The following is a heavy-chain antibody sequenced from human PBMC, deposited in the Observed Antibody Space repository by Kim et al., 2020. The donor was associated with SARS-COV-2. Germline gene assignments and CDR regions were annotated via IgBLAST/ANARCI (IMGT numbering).Heavy chain of an antibody. CDR1: GFTFSSYG. V-gene: IGHV3-30*18. CDR3: AKDAQYDS. D-gene: IGHD3-3*01. Sequence: GGSLRLSCAASGFTFSSYGMHWVRQAPGKGLEWVAVISYDGSNKYYADSVKGRFTISRDNSKNTLYLQMNSLRAEDTAVYYCAKDAQYDSWGQGTLVTVSS. J-gene: IGHJ5*02. CDR2: ISYDGSNK.